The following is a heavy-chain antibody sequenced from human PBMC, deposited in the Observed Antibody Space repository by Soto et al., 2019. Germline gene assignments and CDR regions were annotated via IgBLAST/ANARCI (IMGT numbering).Heavy chain of an antibody. V-gene: IGHV3-21*01. CDR1: GFTFSSYS. D-gene: IGHD2-2*01. J-gene: IGHJ4*02. Sequence: SLRLSCAASGFTFSSYSMNWVRQAPGKGLEWVSSISSSSSYIYYADSVKGRFTISRDNAKNSLYLQMNSLRAEDTAVYYCARGRVVPAAASFQLDFDYWGQGTLVTVSS. CDR2: ISSSSSYI. CDR3: ARGRVVPAAASFQLDFDY.